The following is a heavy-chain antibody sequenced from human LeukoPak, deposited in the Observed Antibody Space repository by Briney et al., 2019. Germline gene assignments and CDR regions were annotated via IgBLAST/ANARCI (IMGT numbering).Heavy chain of an antibody. CDR1: GGSFSRYY. CDR2: INHSGST. J-gene: IGHJ4*02. V-gene: IGHV4-34*01. D-gene: IGHD1-7*01. Sequence: PSDTLSLTCAVYGGSFSRYYWIGIPQPPGKGLEWMGEINHSGSTNYNPSLKSQVTISVGTSKNHFSLKLSSVTAADSAVYDCASPPISSGTTSRYFDYWGQGTLVTVSS. CDR3: ASPPISSGTTSRYFDY.